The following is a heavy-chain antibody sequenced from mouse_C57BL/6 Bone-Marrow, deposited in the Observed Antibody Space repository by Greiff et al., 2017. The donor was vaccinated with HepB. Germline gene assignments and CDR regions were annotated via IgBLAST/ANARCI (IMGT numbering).Heavy chain of an antibody. CDR3: ARGGLRRRAMDY. Sequence: QVQLQQSGAELARPGASVKLSCKASGYTFTSYGISWVKQRTGQGLEWIGGIYPRSGNTYYNEKFKGKATLTADKSSSTAYMELRSLTSEDSAVYFCARGGLRRRAMDYWGQGTSVTVSS. CDR2: IYPRSGNT. CDR1: GYTFTSYG. J-gene: IGHJ4*01. V-gene: IGHV1-81*01. D-gene: IGHD2-4*01.